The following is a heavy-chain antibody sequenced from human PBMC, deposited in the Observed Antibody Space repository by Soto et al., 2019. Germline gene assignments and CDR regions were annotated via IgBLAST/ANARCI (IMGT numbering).Heavy chain of an antibody. D-gene: IGHD3-22*01. Sequence: PSEPLSLPCSVSGGTISGYYWTWIRQPAGKGLEWIGRIYSSGNTKYNPSLQSRVTMSLDTSNNQFSLSLTPDDTAVYYCARALYFYETSGHNPNNWFDPWGQGTQVTVSS. V-gene: IGHV4-4*07. CDR3: ARALYFYETSGHNPNNWFDP. CDR2: IYSSGNT. J-gene: IGHJ5*02. CDR1: GGTISGYY.